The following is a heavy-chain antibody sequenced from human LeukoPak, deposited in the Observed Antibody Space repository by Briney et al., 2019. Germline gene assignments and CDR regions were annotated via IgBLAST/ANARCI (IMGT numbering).Heavy chain of an antibody. Sequence: SETLSLTCAVYGGSFSGYYWSWIRQPPGKGLEWIGEINHSGSTNYNPSLKSRVTISVDTSKNQFSLKLSSVTAADTAVYYCARAAQAVAAYYYYYYGMDVWGQGTTVTVSS. V-gene: IGHV4-34*01. CDR1: GGSFSGYY. CDR2: INHSGST. J-gene: IGHJ6*02. D-gene: IGHD2-15*01. CDR3: ARAAQAVAAYYYYYYGMDV.